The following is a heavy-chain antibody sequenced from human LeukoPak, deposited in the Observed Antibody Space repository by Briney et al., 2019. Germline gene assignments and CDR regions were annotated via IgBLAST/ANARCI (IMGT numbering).Heavy chain of an antibody. V-gene: IGHV1-69*04. CDR2: IIPILGIA. CDR1: GGTFISYA. Sequence: GASVKVSCKASGGTFISYAISWVRQAPGQGLEWMGRIIPILGIANYAQKFQGRVTITADKSTSTAYMELSSLRSEDTAVYYCARDRTAAGPAELAFDIWGQGTMVTVSS. D-gene: IGHD6-13*01. CDR3: ARDRTAAGPAELAFDI. J-gene: IGHJ3*02.